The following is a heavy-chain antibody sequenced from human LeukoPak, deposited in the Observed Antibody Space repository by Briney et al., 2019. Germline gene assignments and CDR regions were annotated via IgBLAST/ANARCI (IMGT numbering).Heavy chain of an antibody. V-gene: IGHV3-30*18. CDR2: ISYDGSDT. CDR1: GFTFSNYG. CDR3: AKILCGGNCYSISGAFDI. D-gene: IGHD2-15*01. J-gene: IGHJ3*02. Sequence: GGSLRLSCVVSGFTFSNYGMHWVRQAPGKGLEWVAVISYDGSDTYYAESVKGRFTISRDNSQNTLYLQMNSLRPEDTAVYYCAKILCGGNCYSISGAFDIWGQGTMVT.